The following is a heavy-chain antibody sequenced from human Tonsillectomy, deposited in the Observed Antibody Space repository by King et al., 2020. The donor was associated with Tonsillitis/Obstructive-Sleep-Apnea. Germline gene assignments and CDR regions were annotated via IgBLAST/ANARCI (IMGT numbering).Heavy chain of an antibody. D-gene: IGHD3-10*01. CDR1: GFTFTSYS. CDR3: ARALSGWTFDI. Sequence: VQLVESGGGLVKPGESLRLSCVASGFTFTSYSMNWVRQAPGKGLEWVSSISSSSGYIYYADSIKGRFTISRDNAKNSLYLQMNSLRAEDTALYYCARALSGWTFDIWGQGTMVTVSS. V-gene: IGHV3-21*01. J-gene: IGHJ3*02. CDR2: ISSSSGYI.